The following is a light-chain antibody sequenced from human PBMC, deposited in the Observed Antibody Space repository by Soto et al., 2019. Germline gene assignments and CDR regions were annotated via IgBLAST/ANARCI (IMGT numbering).Light chain of an antibody. V-gene: IGKV3-20*01. CDR3: QQYGSPWT. CDR1: QSVSSSH. J-gene: IGKJ1*01. CDR2: GAS. Sequence: EIVLTQSPGTLSLSPGERATLSCRASQSVSSSHLAWYQQKPGQAPTLLIYGASSRAIGIPDRFSGSGSGTDFTLTISRLEPEDFAVYYCQQYGSPWTFGQGTKVDIK.